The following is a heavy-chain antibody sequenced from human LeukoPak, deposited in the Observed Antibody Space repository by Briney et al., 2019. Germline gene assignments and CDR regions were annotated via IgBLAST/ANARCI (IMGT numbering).Heavy chain of an antibody. CDR2: IYTSGST. Sequence: SETLSLTCTVSGGSISNYYWNWIRQPAGKGLEWIGRIYTSGSTNYNPSLKSRVTMSVDTSKNQFSLKLSSVTAADTAVYYCARERVPAANYYYYYMDVWGKGTTVTISS. CDR3: ARERVPAANYYYYYMDV. D-gene: IGHD2-2*01. V-gene: IGHV4-4*07. J-gene: IGHJ6*03. CDR1: GGSISNYY.